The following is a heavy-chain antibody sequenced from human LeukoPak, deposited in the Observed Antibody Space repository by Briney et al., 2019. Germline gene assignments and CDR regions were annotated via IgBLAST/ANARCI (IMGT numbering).Heavy chain of an antibody. J-gene: IGHJ3*02. CDR3: AREGRTTETTDAFDI. CDR1: GGSISSYY. D-gene: IGHD4-17*01. CDR2: IYYSGST. Sequence: SETLSLTCTVSGGSISSYYWSWIRQPPGKGLEWIGYIYYSGSTNYNPSLKSRVTISVDTSKNQFSLKLSSVTAADTAVYYCAREGRTTETTDAFDIWGQGTMVTVSS. V-gene: IGHV4-59*12.